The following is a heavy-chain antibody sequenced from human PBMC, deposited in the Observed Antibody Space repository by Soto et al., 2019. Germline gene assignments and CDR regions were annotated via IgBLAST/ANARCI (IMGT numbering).Heavy chain of an antibody. V-gene: IGHV3-23*01. J-gene: IGHJ4*02. CDR3: AKWSGYGDA. CDR1: GFSFSTYS. CDR2: LSHGGAYT. Sequence: EVQLLESGGGLVQPGGSLRLSCAASGFSFSTYSMAWVRQAPGKGPEWVSGLSHGGAYTFYADSVKGRFTISVDISQNTVYLQMNSLRTEDTAVYYCAKWSGYGDAWGQGTLVIVSS. D-gene: IGHD4-17*01.